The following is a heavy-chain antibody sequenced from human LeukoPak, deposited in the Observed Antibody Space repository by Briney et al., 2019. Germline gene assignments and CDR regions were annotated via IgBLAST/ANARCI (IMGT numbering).Heavy chain of an antibody. CDR3: AAQRGGSYYEGYFDY. CDR2: IYYRGST. J-gene: IGHJ4*02. CDR1: GGSISSGGYY. V-gene: IGHV4-31*03. D-gene: IGHD1-26*01. Sequence: SETLSLTCTVSGGSISSGGYYWSWIRQHPGKGLEWIGYIYYRGSTYYNPSLKSRVTISVDTSKNQFSLKLTSVTAADTAVYYCAAQRGGSYYEGYFDYWGQGSLVTVSS.